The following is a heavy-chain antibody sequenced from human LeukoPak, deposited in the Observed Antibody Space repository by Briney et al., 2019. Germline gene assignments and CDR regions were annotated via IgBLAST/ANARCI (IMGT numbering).Heavy chain of an antibody. Sequence: GGSLRLSCAASGFTFSSYSVNWVRQAPGKGLEWVSSISSSSSYIYYADSVKGRFTISRDNAKNSLYLQMNSLRAEDTAVYYCARDPLRYSSRVWFDPWGQGTLVTVSS. V-gene: IGHV3-21*01. J-gene: IGHJ5*02. CDR1: GFTFSSYS. D-gene: IGHD6-13*01. CDR2: ISSSSSYI. CDR3: ARDPLRYSSRVWFDP.